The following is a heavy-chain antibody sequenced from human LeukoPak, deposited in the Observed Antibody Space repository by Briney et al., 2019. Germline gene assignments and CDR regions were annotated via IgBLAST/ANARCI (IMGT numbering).Heavy chain of an antibody. CDR2: IYRGGTT. J-gene: IGHJ4*02. V-gene: IGHV3-66*01. Sequence: GGSLRLSCVASGFTVSNNYMSWVRQAPGKGLEWVSVIYRGGTTDHADSVKGRFAISRDTSKNTLYLQMNSLRVEDTAVYYCVRERSGYASSAIDYWGQGTLVTVSS. CDR3: VRERSGYASSAIDY. CDR1: GFTVSNNY. D-gene: IGHD6-13*01.